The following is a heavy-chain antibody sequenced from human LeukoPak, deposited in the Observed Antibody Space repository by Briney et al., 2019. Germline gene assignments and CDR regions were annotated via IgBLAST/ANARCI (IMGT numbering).Heavy chain of an antibody. J-gene: IGHJ3*02. CDR1: GFTFSSYA. Sequence: GGSLRLSCAASGFTFSSYAMSWVRQAPGKGLEWVSVISGSGDNTYYADSVKGRFTISRDNSKTTRYLQMNSLRAEDTAVYYCAKDKMYSDFWSGHDAFDIWGQGTMVTVSS. CDR2: ISGSGDNT. D-gene: IGHD3-3*01. V-gene: IGHV3-23*01. CDR3: AKDKMYSDFWSGHDAFDI.